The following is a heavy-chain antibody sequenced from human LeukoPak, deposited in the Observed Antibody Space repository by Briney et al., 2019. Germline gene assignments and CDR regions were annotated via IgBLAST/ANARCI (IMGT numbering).Heavy chain of an antibody. Sequence: PSETLSLTCALYGESFSAYYWSWIRQPPGKGLEWIGEINHSGSTNYNPSLKSRVTISVDTSKNQFSLKLSSVTAADTAVYYCARGLVAYDFWSGYYTRVSWFDPWGQGTLVTVSS. CDR1: GESFSAYY. J-gene: IGHJ5*02. CDR2: INHSGST. D-gene: IGHD3-3*01. CDR3: ARGLVAYDFWSGYYTRVSWFDP. V-gene: IGHV4-34*01.